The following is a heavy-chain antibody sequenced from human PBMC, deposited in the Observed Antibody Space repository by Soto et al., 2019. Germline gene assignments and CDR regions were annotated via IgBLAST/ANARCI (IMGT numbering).Heavy chain of an antibody. CDR3: ARGPYYDVWSGPFDY. CDR2: IYSGGST. V-gene: IGHV3-53*01. CDR1: GFTVSSNY. Sequence: EVQLVESGGGLIQPGGSLRLSCAASGFTVSSNYMSWVRQAPGKGLAWVSVIYSGGSTYYADSVKGRFTISRDNSKNTLYLQMNSLRAEYTTVYYCARGPYYDVWSGPFDYWGQGTLVTVSS. J-gene: IGHJ4*02. D-gene: IGHD3-3*01.